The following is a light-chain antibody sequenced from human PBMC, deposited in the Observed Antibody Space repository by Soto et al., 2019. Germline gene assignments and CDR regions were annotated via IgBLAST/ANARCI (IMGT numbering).Light chain of an antibody. V-gene: IGKV1-39*01. CDR1: QTISSY. CDR2: VAS. J-gene: IGKJ2*01. CDR3: QQSYSTPYT. Sequence: DIQMTQSPSSLSASVGARITITCPASQTISSYLNWYQQKPGKAPKFLIYVASSLRSGVPSRFSGSGSWTDFTLNISSLQPEEFATYYWQQSYSTPYTFGQGTKLEIK.